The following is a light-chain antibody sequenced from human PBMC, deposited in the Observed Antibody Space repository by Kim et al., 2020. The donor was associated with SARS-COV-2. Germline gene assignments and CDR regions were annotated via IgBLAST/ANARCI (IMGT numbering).Light chain of an antibody. CDR3: QSYDNSLSGYV. V-gene: IGLV1-40*01. Sequence: RVTISCTGSNSNIGAGYEVHWYQQLPGTAPKLLIFGNSNRPSGVPDRFSGSKSGTSASLAITGLQAEDETDYYCQSYDNSLSGYVFGTGTKVTVL. CDR2: GNS. CDR1: NSNIGAGYE. J-gene: IGLJ1*01.